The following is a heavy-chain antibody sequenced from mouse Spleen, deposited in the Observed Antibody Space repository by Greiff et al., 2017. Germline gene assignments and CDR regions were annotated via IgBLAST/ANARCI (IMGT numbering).Heavy chain of an antibody. CDR2: IYPGGGYT. Sequence: VQLQQSGAELVRPGTSVKMSCKASGYTFTNYWIGWAKQRPGHGLEWIGDIYPGGGYTNYNEKFKGKATLTADKSSSTAYMQFSSLTSEDSAIYYCARGGARATFYAMDYWGQGTSVTVSS. V-gene: IGHV1-63*01. J-gene: IGHJ4*01. D-gene: IGHD3-1*01. CDR3: ARGGARATFYAMDY. CDR1: GYTFTNYW.